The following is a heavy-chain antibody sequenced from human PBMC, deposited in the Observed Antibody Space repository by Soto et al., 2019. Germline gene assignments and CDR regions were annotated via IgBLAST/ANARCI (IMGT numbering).Heavy chain of an antibody. Sequence: QALSIARDMFCVSFSSNIAACNCIRQSPSRGLEWLGRTYYRSKWYRSYPPSVQSRITINPDTSKSQFSLQLNSVTPDDTAVYYCVRDLGSGRDWYSDWGQGTLVTVSS. V-gene: IGHV6-1*01. CDR1: CVSFSSNIAA. J-gene: IGHJ4*02. CDR2: TYYRSKWYR. CDR3: VRDLGSGRDWYSD. D-gene: IGHD6-19*01.